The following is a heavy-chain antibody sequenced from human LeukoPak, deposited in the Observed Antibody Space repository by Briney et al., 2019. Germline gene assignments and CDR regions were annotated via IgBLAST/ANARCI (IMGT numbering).Heavy chain of an antibody. CDR2: INPNSGGT. CDR3: ARGLGSEYVFDI. V-gene: IGHV1-2*02. D-gene: IGHD3-10*01. CDR1: GYTFTGYY. Sequence: ASVKVSCKASGYTFTGYYMHWVRQAPGQGLEWMGWINPNSGGTNYAQKFQGRVTMTRDTSISTAYMELSRLRSEDTAVYYCARGLGSEYVFDIWGQGTMVTVSS. J-gene: IGHJ3*02.